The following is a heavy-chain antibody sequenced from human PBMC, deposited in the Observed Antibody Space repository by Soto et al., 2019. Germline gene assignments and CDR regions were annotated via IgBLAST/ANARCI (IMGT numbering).Heavy chain of an antibody. V-gene: IGHV3-66*01. Sequence: EVQLVESGGGLVQPGGSLRLSCAASGFTVSTYYMNWVRQAPGEGREWVSVVYSGGTTYYADSVRGRFTISRDNSKSTLFLQMNSLRAEDTAVYYCARGRSASSDFDSWGQGTLVTVSS. J-gene: IGHJ4*02. CDR3: ARGRSASSDFDS. D-gene: IGHD3-10*01. CDR1: GFTVSTYY. CDR2: VYSGGTT.